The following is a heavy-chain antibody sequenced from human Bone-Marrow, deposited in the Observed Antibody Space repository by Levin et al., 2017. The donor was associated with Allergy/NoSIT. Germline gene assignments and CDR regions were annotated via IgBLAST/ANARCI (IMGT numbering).Heavy chain of an antibody. V-gene: IGHV3-21*06. CDR1: GLSFSNYD. CDR2: ISGGSSRI. Sequence: GALRLSCAASGLSFSNYDMNWVRQAPGKGLEWVSSISGGSSRIYYADSVKGRFTISRDNAKNSLYLQMNSLRVEDTAVYYCASWAMFYYDGSDFDYFYYGMDVWGQGTTVTVSS. D-gene: IGHD3-16*01. J-gene: IGHJ6*02. CDR3: ASWAMFYYDGSDFDYFYYGMDV.